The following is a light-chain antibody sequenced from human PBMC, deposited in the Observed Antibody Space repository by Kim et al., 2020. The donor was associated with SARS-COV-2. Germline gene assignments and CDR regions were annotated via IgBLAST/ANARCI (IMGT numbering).Light chain of an antibody. Sequence: ASVGDGVTITCRASQGISNYLAWYQQKPGRVPRVLIYSASTLLSGVPSRFSGSRSGTDFTLTISSLQPEDVATYYCQKYESAPWTFGQGTKVDIK. CDR1: QGISNY. CDR2: SAS. CDR3: QKYESAPWT. V-gene: IGKV1-27*01. J-gene: IGKJ1*01.